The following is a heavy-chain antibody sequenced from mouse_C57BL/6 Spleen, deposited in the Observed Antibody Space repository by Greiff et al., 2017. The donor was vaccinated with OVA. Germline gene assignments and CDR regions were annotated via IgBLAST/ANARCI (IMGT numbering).Heavy chain of an antibody. CDR2: IDPSDSYT. Sequence: QVQLQQPGAELVMPGASVKLSCKASGYTFTSYWMHWVKQRPGQGLEWIGEIDPSDSYTNYNQKFKGKSTLTVDKSSSTAYMQLSSLTAADSAVYYCARSGDYDYAMDYWGQGTSVTVSS. CDR1: GYTFTSYW. D-gene: IGHD2-4*01. J-gene: IGHJ4*01. V-gene: IGHV1-69*01. CDR3: ARSGDYDYAMDY.